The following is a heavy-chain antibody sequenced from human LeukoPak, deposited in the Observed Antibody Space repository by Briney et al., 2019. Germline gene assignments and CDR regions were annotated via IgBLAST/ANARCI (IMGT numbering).Heavy chain of an antibody. CDR1: GFTFSSYA. Sequence: GGSLRLSCAASGFTFSSYAMHWVRQAPGKGLEWVAVISYDGSNKYYADSVKGRFTISRVNSKNTLYLQMNSLRAEDTAVYYCARGGDHSSGWYNFDYWGQGTLVTVSS. J-gene: IGHJ4*02. CDR3: ARGGDHSSGWYNFDY. CDR2: ISYDGSNK. D-gene: IGHD6-19*01. V-gene: IGHV3-30-3*01.